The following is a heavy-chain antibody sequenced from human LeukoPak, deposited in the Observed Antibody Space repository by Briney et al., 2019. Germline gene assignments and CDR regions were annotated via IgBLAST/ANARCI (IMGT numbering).Heavy chain of an antibody. Sequence: GGSLRLSCAASGFTFSSSSMNWVRQAPGKGLEWVSSISYSTYTYYADSVKGRFTISRDNAENSLSLQMNSLRAEDTAVYYCANDKSWGQGTLVTVSS. D-gene: IGHD3-22*01. CDR1: GFTFSSSS. V-gene: IGHV3-21*01. CDR2: ISYSTYT. J-gene: IGHJ5*02. CDR3: ANDKS.